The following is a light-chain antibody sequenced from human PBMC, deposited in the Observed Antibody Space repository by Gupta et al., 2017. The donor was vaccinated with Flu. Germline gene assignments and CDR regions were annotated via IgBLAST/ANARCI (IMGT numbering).Light chain of an antibody. V-gene: IGLV1-47*01. CDR1: SSNIGSNY. J-gene: IGLJ2*01. Sequence: QSVLPPPPSASGTPGQRATISRPGCSSNIGSNYVYWYQQLPGTAPKLLIYRNNQRPSGVPDRFSGSKSGTSASLAISGLRSEDEADYYCAAWDDSLSGPVVFGGGTKLTVL. CDR3: AAWDDSLSGPVV. CDR2: RNN.